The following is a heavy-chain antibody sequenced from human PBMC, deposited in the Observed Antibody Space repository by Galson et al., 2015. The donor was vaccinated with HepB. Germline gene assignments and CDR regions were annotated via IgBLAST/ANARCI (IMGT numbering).Heavy chain of an antibody. D-gene: IGHD5-12*01. V-gene: IGHV3-21*01. CDR1: GFTFSSYS. CDR2: ISSCSSYI. Sequence: SLRLSCAASGFTFSSYSMNWVRQAPGKGLEWVSFISSCSSYIFYADSVKGRFTISRDNAKNSLYLQMNSLRAEDTAVYYCARELFGGYGWFDPWGQGTLVTVSS. CDR3: ARELFGGYGWFDP. J-gene: IGHJ5*02.